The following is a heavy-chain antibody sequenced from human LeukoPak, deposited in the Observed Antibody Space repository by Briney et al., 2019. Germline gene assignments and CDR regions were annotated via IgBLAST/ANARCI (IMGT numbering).Heavy chain of an antibody. V-gene: IGHV3-9*01. D-gene: IGHD3-22*01. J-gene: IGHJ6*03. CDR3: ARDDYYDSSGYYYDYYYYYYMDV. CDR1: GFTFDDYV. Sequence: GGSLRLSCAASGFTFDDYVMHWVRQAPGKGLEWVSGITWNSDTIAYADSVKGRFTISRDNAKNSLYLQMNSLRAEDTALYYCARDDYYDSSGYYYDYYYYYYMDVWGKGTTVTVSS. CDR2: ITWNSDTI.